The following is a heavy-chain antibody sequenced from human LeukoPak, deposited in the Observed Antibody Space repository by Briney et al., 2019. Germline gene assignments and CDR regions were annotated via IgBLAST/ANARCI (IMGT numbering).Heavy chain of an antibody. D-gene: IGHD3-16*01. CDR3: AKDRPPYYFDY. J-gene: IGHJ4*02. Sequence: GVSLRLSCAASGFTFSSYGMSWVRQAPGKGLEWVSSISGSGGNTYYADSVKGRFAISRGNSKNTLHLQMNSLRAEDTAVYYCAKDRPPYYFDYWGQGTQVTVSS. V-gene: IGHV3-23*01. CDR2: ISGSGGNT. CDR1: GFTFSSYG.